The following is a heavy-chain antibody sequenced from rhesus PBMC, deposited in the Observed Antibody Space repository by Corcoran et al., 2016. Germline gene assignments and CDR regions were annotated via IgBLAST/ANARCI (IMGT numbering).Heavy chain of an antibody. J-gene: IGHJ3*01. CDR1: GYSISSNY. Sequence: QVQLQESGPGLVKPSETLSLTCAVSGYSISSNYWSWICQPPGKGLEWIGYIYGSSGSTYNNPSLKSRVPISTEPSKNQFSLKLSSVTAADTAVYYCAREGFSGYSYAFDFWGQGLRVTVSS. CDR2: IYGSSGST. CDR3: AREGFSGYSYAFDF. V-gene: IGHV4-147*01. D-gene: IGHD5-24*01.